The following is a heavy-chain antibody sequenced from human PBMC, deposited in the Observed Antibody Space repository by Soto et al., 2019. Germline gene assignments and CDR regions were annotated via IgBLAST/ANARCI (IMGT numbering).Heavy chain of an antibody. Sequence: GGSLRLSCAASGFTFSTYGMHWVRRAPGKGLEWVAVISYDGSDEYYADSVRGRFTLSRDNSKNTLFLQMNSLRVEDTAVYYCSKDTARKFFYLLDCRGTGTTVTVSS. CDR1: GFTFSTYG. V-gene: IGHV3-30*18. CDR3: SKDTARKFFYLLDC. J-gene: IGHJ6*04. D-gene: IGHD2-8*02. CDR2: ISYDGSDE.